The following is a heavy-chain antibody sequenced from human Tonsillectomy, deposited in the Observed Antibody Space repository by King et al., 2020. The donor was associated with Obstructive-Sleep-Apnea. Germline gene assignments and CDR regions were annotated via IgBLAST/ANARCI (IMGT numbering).Heavy chain of an antibody. CDR1: GFTFNNYG. V-gene: IGHV3-30*18. J-gene: IGHJ6*02. CDR3: AKARRYGSGTYYYAMDV. Sequence: VQLVESGGGVVQPGRSLRLSCAASGFTFNNYGMHWVRQAPGKGLEWVAVISYDGSDKYYADSVKGRFTISRDNSKNTLYLQMISLRAEDTAVYYCAKARRYGSGTYYYAMDVWGQGTTVTVSS. CDR2: ISYDGSDK. D-gene: IGHD3-10*01.